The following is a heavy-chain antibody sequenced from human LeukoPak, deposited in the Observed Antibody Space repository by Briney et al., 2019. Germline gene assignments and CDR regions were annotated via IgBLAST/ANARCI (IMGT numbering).Heavy chain of an antibody. J-gene: IGHJ4*02. V-gene: IGHV3-30*02. CDR3: AKDRDSGYDITKYL. D-gene: IGHD5-12*01. CDR1: GFTFSSYG. Sequence: GGSLRLSCAASGFTFSSYGMHWVRQAPGKGLEWVAFIRYDGSNKYYADSVKGRFTISRDNFKNTLYLQMNSLRAEDTAVYYCAKDRDSGYDITKYLGGQGTLVTVSS. CDR2: IRYDGSNK.